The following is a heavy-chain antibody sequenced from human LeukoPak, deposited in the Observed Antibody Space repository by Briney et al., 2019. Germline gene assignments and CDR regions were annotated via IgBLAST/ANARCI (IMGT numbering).Heavy chain of an antibody. D-gene: IGHD1-26*01. CDR1: GFTFSDHA. CDR2: VGIAADT. CDR3: VRQKKSHGNFDY. Sequence: GGSLRLSCAASGFTFSDHAMHWVRRATGKGLEWVSAVGIAADTFYPGSVKGRFTISRENAKNSLYLQMNSLRVEDTAVYYCVRQKKSHGNFDYWGQGTLVTVSS. V-gene: IGHV3-13*01. J-gene: IGHJ4*02.